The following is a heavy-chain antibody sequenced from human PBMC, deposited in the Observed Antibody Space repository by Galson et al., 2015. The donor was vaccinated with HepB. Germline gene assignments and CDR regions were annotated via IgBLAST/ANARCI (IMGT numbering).Heavy chain of an antibody. J-gene: IGHJ4*02. CDR3: ARGAAVAGILVDY. CDR1: GFTFSSYG. CDR2: IWYDGSNK. Sequence: SLRLSCAASGFTFSSYGMHWVRQAPGKGLEWVAVIWYDGSNKYYADSVKGRFTISRDNSKNTLYLQMNSLRAEDTAVYYCARGAAVAGILVDYWGQGTLVTVSS. D-gene: IGHD6-19*01. V-gene: IGHV3-33*01.